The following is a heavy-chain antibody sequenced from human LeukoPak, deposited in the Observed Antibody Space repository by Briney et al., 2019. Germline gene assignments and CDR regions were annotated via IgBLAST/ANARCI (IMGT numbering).Heavy chain of an antibody. J-gene: IGHJ4*02. CDR2: ISSSSSTI. D-gene: IGHD2-15*01. V-gene: IGHV3-48*01. Sequence: GGSLRLSCAASGFTFSSYSMNWVRQAPGKGLEWVSYISSSSSTIYYADSVKGRFTISRGNAKNSLYLQMNSLRAEDTAVYYCARFGYCSGGSCYVLQSFDYWGQGTLVTVSS. CDR1: GFTFSSYS. CDR3: ARFGYCSGGSCYVLQSFDY.